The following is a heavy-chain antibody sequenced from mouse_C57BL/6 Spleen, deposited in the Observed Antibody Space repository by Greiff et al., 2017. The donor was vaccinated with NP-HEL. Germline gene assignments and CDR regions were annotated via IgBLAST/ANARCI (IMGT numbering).Heavy chain of an antibody. V-gene: IGHV1-82*01. Sequence: VQVVESGPELVKPGASVKISCKASGYAFSSSWMNWVKQRPGKGLEWIGRIYPGDGDTNYNGKFKGKATLTADKSSSTAYMQLSSLTSEDSAVYFCARAGNSYYYAMDYWGQGTSVTVSS. J-gene: IGHJ4*01. CDR1: GYAFSSSW. D-gene: IGHD2-1*01. CDR2: IYPGDGDT. CDR3: ARAGNSYYYAMDY.